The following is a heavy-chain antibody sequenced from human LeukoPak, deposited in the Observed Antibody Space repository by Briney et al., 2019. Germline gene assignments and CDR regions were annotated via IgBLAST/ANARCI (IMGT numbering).Heavy chain of an antibody. CDR1: GFIFSNYW. D-gene: IGHD2-2*03. J-gene: IGHJ5*02. V-gene: IGHV3-74*01. Sequence: GGSLRLSCATSGFIFSNYWMHWVRQAPGKGPVWVSHISGDGRTRNYADSVKGRFTISRDNAKKVVYLQMNSLRAEDTAVFYCSRDQAGYCSGASCPWGQGTRVTVSS. CDR2: ISGDGRTR. CDR3: SRDQAGYCSGASCP.